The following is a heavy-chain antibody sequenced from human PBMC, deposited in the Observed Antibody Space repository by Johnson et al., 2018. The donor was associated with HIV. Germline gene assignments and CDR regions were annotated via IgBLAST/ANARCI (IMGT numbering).Heavy chain of an antibody. CDR1: GFTFSSYW. V-gene: IGHV3-74*03. Sequence: VQLVESGGGLIQPGGSLRLSCAASGFTFSSYWMHWVRQAPGKGLMCVSHINSDGSSTTYADSVKGRFTISRDNAKTTLYLQMNSLRAEDTAVYYCARGGGDYYREAFDIWGLGTMVTISS. CDR3: ARGGGDYYREAFDI. D-gene: IGHD2-21*01. CDR2: INSDGSST. J-gene: IGHJ3*02.